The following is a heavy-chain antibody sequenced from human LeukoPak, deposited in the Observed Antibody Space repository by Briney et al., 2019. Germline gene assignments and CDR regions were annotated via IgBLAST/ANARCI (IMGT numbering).Heavy chain of an antibody. Sequence: GGSLRLSCAAPGFTFSSYAMSWVRQAPGKGLEWVSAISGSGGSTYYADSVKGRFTISRDNSKNTLYLQMNSLRAEDTAVYYCAKDRGTMVRGVTIFDYWGQGTLVTVSS. CDR2: ISGSGGST. D-gene: IGHD3-10*01. V-gene: IGHV3-23*01. J-gene: IGHJ4*02. CDR1: GFTFSSYA. CDR3: AKDRGTMVRGVTIFDY.